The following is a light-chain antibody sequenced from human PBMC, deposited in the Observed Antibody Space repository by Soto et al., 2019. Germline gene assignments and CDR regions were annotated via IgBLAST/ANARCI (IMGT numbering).Light chain of an antibody. CDR1: QSVSSN. CDR2: SAF. V-gene: IGKV3-15*01. CDR3: QQYSDWALT. Sequence: EIVMTQSPVTLSVSPGERATLSCRASQSVSSNLAWYQQKPGQAPSLLIYSAFTRATGIPTRFSGTGYGTEFPLTISRLQSEDFALYYCQQYSDWALTFGQRTKVDI. J-gene: IGKJ1*01.